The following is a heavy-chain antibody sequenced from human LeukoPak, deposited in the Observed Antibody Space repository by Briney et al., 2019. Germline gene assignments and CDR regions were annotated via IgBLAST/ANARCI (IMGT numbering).Heavy chain of an antibody. CDR3: ARVRQQLGGNWFDP. Sequence: ASVKVSCKASGYTFTSYGISWVRQAPGQGLEWMGWISAYNGNTNYAQKLQGRVTMTTDTSTSTAYMELRSLRSYDTAVYYCARVRQQLGGNWFDPWGQGTLVTVSS. V-gene: IGHV1-18*01. CDR1: GYTFTSYG. J-gene: IGHJ5*02. D-gene: IGHD6-13*01. CDR2: ISAYNGNT.